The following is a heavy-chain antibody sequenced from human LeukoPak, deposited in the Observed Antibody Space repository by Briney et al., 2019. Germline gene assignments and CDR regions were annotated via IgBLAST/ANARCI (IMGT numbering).Heavy chain of an antibody. CDR1: GGSISSGGYY. J-gene: IGHJ4*02. CDR3: ARYARSWTSFDY. D-gene: IGHD6-13*01. V-gene: IGHV4-61*02. CDR2: IYTSGST. Sequence: SETPSLTCTVSGGSISSGGYYWSWIRQPAGKGLEWIGRIYTSGSTNYNPSLKSRVTISADTSKNQFSLKLSSVTAADTAVYYCARYARSWTSFDYWGQGTLVIVSS.